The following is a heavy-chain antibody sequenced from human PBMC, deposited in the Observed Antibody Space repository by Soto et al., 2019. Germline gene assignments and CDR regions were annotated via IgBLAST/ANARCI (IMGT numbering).Heavy chain of an antibody. D-gene: IGHD2-8*01. CDR2: ISGSGGST. CDR3: AKDERVYAVVKQLGNDAFDI. CDR1: GFTFSSYA. V-gene: IGHV3-23*01. Sequence: GGSLTLSCAASGFTFSSYAMSWVRQAPGKGLEWVSSISGSGGSTYNADSVKGRITISRDNSKNTLYLQMNSLRAEDTAVYYCAKDERVYAVVKQLGNDAFDIWGQGTMVTVSS. J-gene: IGHJ3*02.